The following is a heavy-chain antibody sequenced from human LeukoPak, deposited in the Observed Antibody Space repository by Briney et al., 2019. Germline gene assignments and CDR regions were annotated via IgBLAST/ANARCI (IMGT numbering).Heavy chain of an antibody. CDR2: ISSSSTYT. Sequence: SGGSLRLSCEASGFSFSDFYMSWIRQAPGKGLEWVSYISSSSTYTNYADSVKGRFTISRDNAKNAPYLQMNSLRAEDTAVYYCARSYSNSWSNLWGQGTLVTVSS. D-gene: IGHD2/OR15-2a*01. CDR1: GFSFSDFY. V-gene: IGHV3-11*03. J-gene: IGHJ5*02. CDR3: ARSYSNSWSNL.